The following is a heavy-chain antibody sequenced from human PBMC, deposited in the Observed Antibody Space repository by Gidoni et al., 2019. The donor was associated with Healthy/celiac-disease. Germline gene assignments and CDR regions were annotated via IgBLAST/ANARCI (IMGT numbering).Heavy chain of an antibody. Sequence: QRQLQESGPGLVKPSETLSLTCTVSGGSISSSSYYWGWIRQPPGKGLEWIGSIYYSGSTYYNPSLKSRVTISVDTSKNQFSLKLSSVTAADTAVYYCARSLRALNWFDPWGQGTLVTVSS. J-gene: IGHJ5*02. CDR2: IYYSGST. CDR3: ARSLRALNWFDP. CDR1: GGSISSSSYY. V-gene: IGHV4-39*01.